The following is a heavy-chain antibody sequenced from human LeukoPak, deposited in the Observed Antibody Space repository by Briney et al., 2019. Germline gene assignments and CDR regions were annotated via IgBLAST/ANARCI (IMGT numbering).Heavy chain of an antibody. CDR2: ISRGSTYI. V-gene: IGHV3-21*01. D-gene: IGHD1-26*01. Sequence: WGSLSLSCAASGFTFSSYGMHWVRQAPGRGLEWVSSISRGSTYIYYTDSVKGRFTISRDNAKNSLYLQMSSLRAEDTAVYFCARTAPATGTPYWFDPWGQGTLVTVSS. J-gene: IGHJ5*02. CDR1: GFTFSSYG. CDR3: ARTAPATGTPYWFDP.